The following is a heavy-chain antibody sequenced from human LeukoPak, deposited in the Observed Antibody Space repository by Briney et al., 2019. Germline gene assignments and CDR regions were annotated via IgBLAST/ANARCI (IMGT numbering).Heavy chain of an antibody. CDR1: GYTFTSYG. J-gene: IGHJ4*02. CDR2: ISAYNGNT. V-gene: IGHV1-18*01. CDR3: ATSYHYDSSGYPNYFDY. Sequence: ASVKVSCKASGYTFTSYGITWVRQAPGQGLEWMGWISAYNGNTEYALKLQGRVTMTTDTSTNTAYMELRSLRSGDTAVYYCATSYHYDSSGYPNYFDYWGQGTLVTVSS. D-gene: IGHD3-22*01.